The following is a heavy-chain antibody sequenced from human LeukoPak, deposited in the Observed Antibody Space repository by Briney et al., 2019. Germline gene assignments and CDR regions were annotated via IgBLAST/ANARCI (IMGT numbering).Heavy chain of an antibody. Sequence: GGSLRLSXAASGFTFSSYWMHWVRQAPGKGLVWVSRINSDGSSTSYADSVKGRFTISRDNAKNTLYLQMNSLRAEDTAVYYCARDSHGDYVDFDYWGQGTLVTVSS. CDR3: ARDSHGDYVDFDY. V-gene: IGHV3-74*01. J-gene: IGHJ4*02. D-gene: IGHD4-17*01. CDR1: GFTFSSYW. CDR2: INSDGSST.